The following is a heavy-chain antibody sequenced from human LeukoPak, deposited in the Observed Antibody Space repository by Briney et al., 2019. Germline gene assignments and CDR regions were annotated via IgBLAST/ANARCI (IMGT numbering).Heavy chain of an antibody. V-gene: IGHV3-23*01. CDR3: AKRSGYTYGYPFDY. Sequence: GESLKISCSASGFTFNNYAMTWVRPAPGKGLGGVSDISGGSGSTYYADSVKGRFTISRDNSKNTLYLQMDSLRAEDTAVYYCAKRSGYTYGYPFDYWGQGTLVTVSS. CDR2: ISGGSGST. CDR1: GFTFNNYA. D-gene: IGHD5-18*01. J-gene: IGHJ4*02.